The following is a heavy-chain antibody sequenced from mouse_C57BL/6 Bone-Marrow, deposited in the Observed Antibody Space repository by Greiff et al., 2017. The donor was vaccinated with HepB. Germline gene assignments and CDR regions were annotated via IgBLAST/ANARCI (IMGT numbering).Heavy chain of an antibody. V-gene: IGHV1-64*01. CDR1: GYTFTSYW. J-gene: IGHJ4*01. CDR2: IHPNSGST. CDR3: ARCGDVDYYAMDY. Sequence: QVQLQQPGAELVKPGASVKLSCKASGYTFTSYWMHWVKQRPGQGLEWIGMIHPNSGSTNYNEKFKSKATLTVDKSSSTAYMQLSSLTSEDSAVSYCARCGDVDYYAMDYWGQGTSVTVSS. D-gene: IGHD3-3*01.